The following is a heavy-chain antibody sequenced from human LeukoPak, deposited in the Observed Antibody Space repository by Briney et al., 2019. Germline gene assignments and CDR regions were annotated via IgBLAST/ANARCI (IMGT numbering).Heavy chain of an antibody. CDR1: GFIFSSYD. J-gene: IGHJ4*02. CDR2: FSNSGTDK. D-gene: IGHD3-10*01. Sequence: GGSLRLSCAASGFIFSSYDMNWVRQAPGKGLEWVSFFSNSGTDKYYADSVKGRFTMSRDSAKNSLYLQVNSLRDEETAVYYCARSVVRGVIALDYWGQGTLVTVSS. V-gene: IGHV3-48*03. CDR3: ARSVVRGVIALDY.